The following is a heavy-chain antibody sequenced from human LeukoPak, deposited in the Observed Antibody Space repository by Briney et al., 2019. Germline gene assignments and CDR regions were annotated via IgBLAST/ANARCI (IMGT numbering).Heavy chain of an antibody. Sequence: GGSLRLSCAASGFTFSSYGMHWVRQAPGKGLEWVGRTRNKANSYTTEYAASAKGRFTISRDDSKNSLYLQMNSLKTEDTAVYYCARGPVPNYYYYGMDVWGQGTTVTVSS. D-gene: IGHD2-2*01. J-gene: IGHJ6*02. CDR1: GFTFSSYG. CDR2: TRNKANSYTT. V-gene: IGHV3-72*01. CDR3: ARGPVPNYYYYGMDV.